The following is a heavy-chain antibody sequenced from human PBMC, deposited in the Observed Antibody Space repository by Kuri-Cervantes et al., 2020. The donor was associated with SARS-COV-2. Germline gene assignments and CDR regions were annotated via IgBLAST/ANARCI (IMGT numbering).Heavy chain of an antibody. J-gene: IGHJ4*02. Sequence: ASVKVSCKASGYTFTSYAMHWVRQAPGQRLEWMGWINAGNGNTKYSQKFQGRVTITRDTSASTAYVELSSLRSEDTAVYYCTGGYDSSGYYAYWGQGTLVTVSS. CDR3: TGGYDSSGYYAY. D-gene: IGHD3-22*01. V-gene: IGHV1-3*01. CDR1: GYTFTSYA. CDR2: INAGNGNT.